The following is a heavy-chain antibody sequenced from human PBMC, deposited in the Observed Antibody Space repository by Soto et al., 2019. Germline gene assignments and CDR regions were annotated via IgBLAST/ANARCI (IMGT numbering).Heavy chain of an antibody. CDR2: FYFDGST. CDR1: GGSISSGSYY. J-gene: IGHJ4*02. D-gene: IGHD5-12*01. CDR3: ARHGRKGGYDWHFIDY. Sequence: PSETLSLTCTVSGGSISSGSYYWGWIRQPPGKGLEWIGSFYFDGSTYYTPSLKSRVTISVDTSKNQFSLKLTSVTAADTAVYFCARHGRKGGYDWHFIDYWGQGTLVTVSS. V-gene: IGHV4-39*01.